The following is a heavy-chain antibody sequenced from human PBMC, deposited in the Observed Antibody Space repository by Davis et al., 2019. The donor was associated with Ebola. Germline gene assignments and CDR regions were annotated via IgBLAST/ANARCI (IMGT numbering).Heavy chain of an antibody. D-gene: IGHD3-10*01. CDR2: INPSGGST. CDR1: GYTFTSYY. V-gene: IGHV1-46*01. CDR3: ARDTYTMVRPPDY. Sequence: ASVKVSCKASGYTFTSYYMHWVRQAPGQGLEWMGIINPSGGSTSYAQKFQGRVTMTRDTSTSTAYMELRSLRSDDTAVYYCARDTYTMVRPPDYWGQGTLVTVSS. J-gene: IGHJ4*02.